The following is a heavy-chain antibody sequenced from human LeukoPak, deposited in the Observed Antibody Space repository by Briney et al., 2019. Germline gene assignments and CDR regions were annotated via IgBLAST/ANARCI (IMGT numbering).Heavy chain of an antibody. J-gene: IGHJ4*02. CDR1: GFTFRTHA. CDR2: ISGNGNNT. Sequence: GGSLRLSCAAPGFTFRTHAMSWVRQAPGKGLEWVSLISGNGNNTYYLDSVKGRFTISRDNSKSTLYLQMNSLGAADTAVYYCATLDWWNCPPDYWGQGTLVTVSS. CDR3: ATLDWWNCPPDY. D-gene: IGHD3-9*01. V-gene: IGHV3-23*01.